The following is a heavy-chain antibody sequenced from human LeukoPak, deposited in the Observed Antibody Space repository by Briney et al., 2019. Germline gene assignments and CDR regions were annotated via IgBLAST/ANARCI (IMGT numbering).Heavy chain of an antibody. J-gene: IGHJ4*02. CDR2: TYYRSRWYD. V-gene: IGHV6-1*01. CDR1: GDSVSSNSVT. D-gene: IGHD3-9*01. CDR3: ARASRPFILRYFDY. Sequence: SHTLSLTCAISGDSVSSNSVTWNWIRQSPSRGLEWLGRTYYRSRWYDDFAVSVKSRIIITPDTSKNQFSLHLNSVTPEDTAIYYCARASRPFILRYFDYWGQGILVTVSS.